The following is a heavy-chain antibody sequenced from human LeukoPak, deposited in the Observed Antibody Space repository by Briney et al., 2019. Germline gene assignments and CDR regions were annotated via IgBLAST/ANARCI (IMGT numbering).Heavy chain of an antibody. J-gene: IGHJ6*03. D-gene: IGHD3-10*01. CDR3: AKGDFYGSGRDYYYYYMDV. Sequence: GGSLRLSCAASGFTFSSYWMSWVRQAPGKGLEWVANIKQDGSEKYYVDSVKGRFTISRDNAKNSLYLQMNSLRAEDTAVYNCAKGDFYGSGRDYYYYYMDVWGKGTTVTISS. CDR1: GFTFSSYW. CDR2: IKQDGSEK. V-gene: IGHV3-7*03.